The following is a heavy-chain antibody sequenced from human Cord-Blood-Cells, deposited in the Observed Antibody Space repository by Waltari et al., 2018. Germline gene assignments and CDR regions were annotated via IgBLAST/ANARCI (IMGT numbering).Heavy chain of an antibody. CDR3: ARIGGTGDFPHYWYFDL. D-gene: IGHD7-27*01. V-gene: IGHV5-51*01. CDR2: IYPGDSDT. J-gene: IGHJ2*01. CDR1: GYSFTSYW. Sequence: EVQLVQSGAEVKKPGESLTISCKSSGYSFTSYWIGWARPLHGKGLEWMGIIYPGDSDTRYSPSFQGQVTISADKSISTAYLQWSSLKASDTAMYYCARIGGTGDFPHYWYFDLWGRGTLVTVSS.